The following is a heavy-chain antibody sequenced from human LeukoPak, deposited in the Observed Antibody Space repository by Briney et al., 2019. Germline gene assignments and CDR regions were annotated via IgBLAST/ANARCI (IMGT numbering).Heavy chain of an antibody. J-gene: IGHJ4*02. D-gene: IGHD3-22*01. V-gene: IGHV3-48*03. CDR3: ARLKGRDSSGPEVY. Sequence: PGGSLRLSCAASGFTFSSYEMNWVRQAPGKGLEWVSYISSSGSTIYYADSVKGRFTISRDNAKNSLYLQMNSLRAEDTAVYYCARLKGRDSSGPEVYWGQGTLVTVSS. CDR2: ISSSGSTI. CDR1: GFTFSSYE.